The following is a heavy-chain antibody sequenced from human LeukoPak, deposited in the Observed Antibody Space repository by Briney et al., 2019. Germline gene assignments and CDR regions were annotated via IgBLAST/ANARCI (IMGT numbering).Heavy chain of an antibody. V-gene: IGHV4-38-2*02. CDR3: ARERETTVNDWYFDL. Sequence: SETLSLTCTVSGYSISTGYYWGWIRQSPGKGLEWIGSIYHSGSTYYNPSLKGRVTMSVDTSKNQFSLNLNSVTAADTAVYYCARERETTVNDWYFDLWGRGTLVTVSS. CDR1: GYSISTGYY. CDR2: IYHSGST. D-gene: IGHD4-17*01. J-gene: IGHJ2*01.